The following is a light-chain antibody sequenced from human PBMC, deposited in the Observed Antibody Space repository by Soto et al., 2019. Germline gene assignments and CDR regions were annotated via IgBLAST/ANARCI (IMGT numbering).Light chain of an antibody. Sequence: SYELTQPPSVSVSPGQTARITCSGDALPKQYAYWYQQKPGQAPVLVIYKNTERPSGIPERFSGSSSGTTVTLTISGVQAEEEADYYCQSADSSGSYYFFGPGTKVTVL. CDR3: QSADSSGSYYF. V-gene: IGLV3-25*02. CDR2: KNT. J-gene: IGLJ1*01. CDR1: ALPKQY.